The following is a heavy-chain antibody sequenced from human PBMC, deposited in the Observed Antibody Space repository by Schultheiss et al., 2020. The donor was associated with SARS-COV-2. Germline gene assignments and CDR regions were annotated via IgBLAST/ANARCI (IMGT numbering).Heavy chain of an antibody. CDR1: GGSFSGYY. CDR2: INHSGST. D-gene: IGHD2-21*02. V-gene: IGHV4-34*01. CDR3: AALVVTATWGDAFDI. Sequence: SQTLSLTCAVYGGSFSGYYWSWIRQPPGKGLEWIGEINHSGSTNYNPSLKSRVTISVDTSKNQFSLKLSSVTAADTAVYYCAALVVTATWGDAFDIWGQGTMVTVSS. J-gene: IGHJ3*02.